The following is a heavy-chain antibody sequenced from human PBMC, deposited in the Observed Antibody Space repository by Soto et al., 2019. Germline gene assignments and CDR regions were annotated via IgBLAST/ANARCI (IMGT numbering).Heavy chain of an antibody. CDR1: DFSFINYA. J-gene: IGHJ3*02. Sequence: GGSLSLSGSAFDFSFINYAMSWAGQAPGKGLERVSGIIGSGGRTYFAGAVKGRFTNSRENAKITRGLQMNSLRAEDTGVYHCAKDGEYYFESSGYHQIDAFDIWGQGTMVTVSS. D-gene: IGHD3-22*01. CDR2: IIGSGGRT. V-gene: IGHV3-23*01. CDR3: AKDGEYYFESSGYHQIDAFDI.